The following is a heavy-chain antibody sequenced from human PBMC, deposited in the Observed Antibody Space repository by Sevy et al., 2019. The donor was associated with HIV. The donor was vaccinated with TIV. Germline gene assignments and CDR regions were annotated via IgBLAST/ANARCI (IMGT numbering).Heavy chain of an antibody. Sequence: GGSLRLSCAASGFTFSSYTMNWVRQAPGKGLEWVSYISTTSIITYYADSVRGRFTIFRDNAKNSLYLQMNSLRAEDTAVYYCARDASPYCSGGRCYFDAFDIWGQGTMVTVSS. J-gene: IGHJ3*02. CDR2: ISTTSIIT. CDR1: GFTFSSYT. CDR3: ARDASPYCSGGRCYFDAFDI. V-gene: IGHV3-48*01. D-gene: IGHD2-15*01.